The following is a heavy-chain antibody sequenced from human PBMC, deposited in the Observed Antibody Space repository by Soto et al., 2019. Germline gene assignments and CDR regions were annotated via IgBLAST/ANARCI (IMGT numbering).Heavy chain of an antibody. CDR2: IIPIFGTA. Sequence: SVKVSCKASGGTFSSYAISWVRQAPGQGLEWMGGIIPIFGTANYAQKFQGRVTITADESTSTAYMELSSLRSEDTAVYYCARGPTSGYCSSTSCQQFDPWGQGTLVTVSS. CDR3: ARGPTSGYCSSTSCQQFDP. V-gene: IGHV1-69*13. D-gene: IGHD2-2*01. J-gene: IGHJ5*02. CDR1: GGTFSSYA.